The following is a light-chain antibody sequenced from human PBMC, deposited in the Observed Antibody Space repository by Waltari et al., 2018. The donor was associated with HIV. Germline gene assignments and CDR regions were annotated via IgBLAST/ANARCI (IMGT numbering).Light chain of an antibody. CDR1: QSISSY. J-gene: IGKJ2*01. Sequence: DIQMTQSPSSLSASVGARVTITCRASQSISSYLNWYQQKPGKAPKLLIYAASSLQSGVPSRFSSSGSGTDFTLTISSLQPEDFATYYCQQSYSTPYTFGQGTKLEI. CDR2: AAS. V-gene: IGKV1-39*01. CDR3: QQSYSTPYT.